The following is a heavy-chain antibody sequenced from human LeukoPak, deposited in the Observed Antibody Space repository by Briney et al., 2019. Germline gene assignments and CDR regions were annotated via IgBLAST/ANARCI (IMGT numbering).Heavy chain of an antibody. Sequence: GESLKISCKGSGYSFTNYWIGWVRQMPGKGLEWMGIIYPGDSQTRYSPSFQGQVTISADKSISTAYLRWSILKASDTAIYYCATRRAVAGKYYFDYWGRGTLVTVSS. V-gene: IGHV5-51*01. CDR3: ATRRAVAGKYYFDY. CDR1: GYSFTNYW. D-gene: IGHD6-13*01. CDR2: IYPGDSQT. J-gene: IGHJ4*02.